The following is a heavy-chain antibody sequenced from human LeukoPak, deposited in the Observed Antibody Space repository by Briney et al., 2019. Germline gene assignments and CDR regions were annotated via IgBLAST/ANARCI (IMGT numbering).Heavy chain of an antibody. CDR3: ARVPNYYDSSEIDY. D-gene: IGHD3-22*01. V-gene: IGHV4-4*02. Sequence: SETLSLTCAVSGGSINTGNWWSWVRQTPGKGLEWIGEIYHSGSTDYNPSLKSRVTISLDKSKNQFSLKLTSVTAADTAVYFCARVPNYYDSSEIDYWGQGTLVTVSS. J-gene: IGHJ4*02. CDR1: GGSINTGNW. CDR2: IYHSGST.